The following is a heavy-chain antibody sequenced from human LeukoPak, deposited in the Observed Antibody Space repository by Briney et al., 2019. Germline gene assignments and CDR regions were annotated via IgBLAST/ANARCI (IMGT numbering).Heavy chain of an antibody. V-gene: IGHV6-1*01. CDR1: GDSVSSNSAA. D-gene: IGHD3-22*01. Sequence: SQTLSLTCAISGDSVSSNSAAWNWIRQSPSRGLEWLGRTYYRSKWYNDYAVSVKSRITINPDTSKNQFSLQLNPVTPEDTAVYYCARDGGGAYDRHDERNAFDIWGQGTMVTVSS. CDR3: ARDGGGAYDRHDERNAFDI. CDR2: TYYRSKWYN. J-gene: IGHJ3*02.